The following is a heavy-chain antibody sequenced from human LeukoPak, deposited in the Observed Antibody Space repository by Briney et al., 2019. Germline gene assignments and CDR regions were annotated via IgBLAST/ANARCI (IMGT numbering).Heavy chain of an antibody. Sequence: AGGSLRLSCAASGFTFSSYGMNWVRQAPGKGLEWVSFVSTYIYYADSVKGRFTISRDDAKNSLYLQMNSLTAEDTAEYYCARNKINTEPTVWYFDLWRRGTLVTVSS. CDR1: GFTFSSYG. D-gene: IGHD4-17*01. CDR3: ARNKINTEPTVWYFDL. J-gene: IGHJ2*01. CDR2: VSTYI. V-gene: IGHV3-21*01.